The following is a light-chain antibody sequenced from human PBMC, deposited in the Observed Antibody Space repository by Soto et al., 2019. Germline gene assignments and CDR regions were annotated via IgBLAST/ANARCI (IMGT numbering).Light chain of an antibody. V-gene: IGKV3-15*01. CDR1: QSVSSN. CDR3: QQYNNWPGT. CDR2: GAS. J-gene: IGKJ4*01. Sequence: EIVMTQSPATLSVSPGERATLSCRASQSVSSNLAWYQQKPGQAPRLLIYGASTRATAIPARFSGSGSGTEFTLTISSLQSEDFAVYYCQQYNNWPGTFGGGTKVDI.